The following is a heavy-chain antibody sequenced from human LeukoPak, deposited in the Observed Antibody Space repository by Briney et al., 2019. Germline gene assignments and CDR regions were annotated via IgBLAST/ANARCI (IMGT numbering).Heavy chain of an antibody. J-gene: IGHJ6*03. CDR2: IIPIFGTA. CDR3: ARGGAGAYYYYYMDV. V-gene: IGHV1-69*13. CDR1: GGTFSSYA. Sequence: ASVKVSCKASGGTFSSYAISWVRQAPGQGLECMGGIIPIFGTANYAQKFQGRVTITADESTSTAYMELSSLRSEDTAVYYCARGGAGAYYYYYMDVWGKGTTVTISS. D-gene: IGHD3-10*01.